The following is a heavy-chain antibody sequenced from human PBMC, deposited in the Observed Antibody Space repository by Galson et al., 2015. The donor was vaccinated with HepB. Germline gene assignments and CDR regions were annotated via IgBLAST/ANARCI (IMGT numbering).Heavy chain of an antibody. D-gene: IGHD1-14*01. J-gene: IGHJ2*01. Sequence: SLRLSCAASGFTFSRFRMHWVRQAPGKGRVGVSRINSDGSITDYAGSVKARFTISRDNAKNTLYLQMNSLRAEDTAVYYCAKTVDYFDLWGRGTLVTVSS. CDR1: GFTFSRFR. CDR2: INSDGSIT. CDR3: AKTVDYFDL. V-gene: IGHV3-74*01.